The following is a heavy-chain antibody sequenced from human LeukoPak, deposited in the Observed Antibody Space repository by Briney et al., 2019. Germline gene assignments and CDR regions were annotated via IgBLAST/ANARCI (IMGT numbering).Heavy chain of an antibody. CDR2: ISDTGGAI. Sequence: GGSLRLSCAASGFAFSGYEMYWVRQAPGKGLEWISYISDTGGAIHYADSAKGRFTISRDNAKNSLYLQMNSLRAEDTAVYYCAKDTSGWSLTWGQGTLVTVSS. D-gene: IGHD6-19*01. CDR1: GFAFSGYE. CDR3: AKDTSGWSLT. V-gene: IGHV3-48*03. J-gene: IGHJ5*02.